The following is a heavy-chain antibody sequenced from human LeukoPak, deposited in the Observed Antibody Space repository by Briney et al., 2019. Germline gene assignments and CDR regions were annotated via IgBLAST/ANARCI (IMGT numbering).Heavy chain of an antibody. D-gene: IGHD5-24*01. CDR1: GGSISSYY. Sequence: PSETLSLTCTVSGGSISSYYWSWIRQPPGKGLEWIGYIYYSGSTNYNPSLKSRVTISVDTSKNQFSLELSSVTAADTAVYYCARDHGDNNWFDPWGQGTLVTVSS. V-gene: IGHV4-59*01. CDR2: IYYSGST. CDR3: ARDHGDNNWFDP. J-gene: IGHJ5*02.